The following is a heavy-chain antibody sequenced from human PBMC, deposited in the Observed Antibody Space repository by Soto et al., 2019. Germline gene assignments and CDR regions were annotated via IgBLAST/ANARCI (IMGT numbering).Heavy chain of an antibody. CDR2: ISYDGSNK. Sequence: GGSLRLSCAASGFTFSSYALHWVRQAPGKGLEWVAVISYDGSNKYYADSVKGRFTISRDNSKNTLYLQMNSLRAEDTAVYYCARGPSSLTRFDYWGQGTLVTVSS. CDR1: GFTFSSYA. CDR3: ARGPSSLTRFDY. D-gene: IGHD2-2*01. V-gene: IGHV3-30-3*01. J-gene: IGHJ4*02.